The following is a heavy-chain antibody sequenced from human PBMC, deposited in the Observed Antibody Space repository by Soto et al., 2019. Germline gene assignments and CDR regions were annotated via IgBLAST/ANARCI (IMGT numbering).Heavy chain of an antibody. CDR3: ARVKKGGGGSYFDYFDY. J-gene: IGHJ4*02. V-gene: IGHV1-69*01. CDR2: IIPIFGTA. D-gene: IGHD1-26*01. CDR1: GGTFSSYA. Sequence: QVQLVQSGAEVKKPGSSVKVSCKASGGTFSSYAISWVRQAPGQGLEWMGGIIPIFGTANYAQKFQGRVTITADESTSTANMELSSLRSEDTAVYYCARVKKGGGGSYFDYFDYWGQGTLVTVSS.